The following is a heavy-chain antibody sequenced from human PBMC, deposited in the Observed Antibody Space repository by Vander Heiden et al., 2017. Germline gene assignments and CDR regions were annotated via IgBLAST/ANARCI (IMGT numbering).Heavy chain of an antibody. CDR1: GGSISSYY. D-gene: IGHD5-12*01. CDR3: ARDGRYSGYDRRVLYFDY. V-gene: IGHV4-4*07. Sequence: QVQLQESGPGLVKPSETLSLTCTVSGGSISSYYWSWIRQPAGKGLEWIGRIYTSGSTNYHPSLKSRVTMSVDTSKTQFSLKLSSVTAADTAVYYCARDGRYSGYDRRVLYFDYWGQGTLVTVSS. CDR2: IYTSGST. J-gene: IGHJ4*02.